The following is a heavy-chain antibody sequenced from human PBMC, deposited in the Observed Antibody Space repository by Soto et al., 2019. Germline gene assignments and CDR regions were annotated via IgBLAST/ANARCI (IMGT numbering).Heavy chain of an antibody. D-gene: IGHD3-10*01. CDR3: ERAPNYYGSGSLGG. J-gene: IGHJ4*02. Sequence: QVQLVESGGGVVQPGRSLRLSCAASGFTFSSYGMHWVRQAPGKGLEWVAVIWYDGSNKYYADSVKGRFTISRDNSKNTLYLHMNSLRAEDTAVYYWERAPNYYGSGSLGGWGQGTLVTVSS. CDR2: IWYDGSNK. V-gene: IGHV3-33*01. CDR1: GFTFSSYG.